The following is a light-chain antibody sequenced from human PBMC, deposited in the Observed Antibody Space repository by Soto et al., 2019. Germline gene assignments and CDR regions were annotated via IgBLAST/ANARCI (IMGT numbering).Light chain of an antibody. CDR1: GSDISAYNY. Sequence: QSVLTQPASVSGSPVQSITISCTGTGSDISAYNYVSWYQQHPGKAPKLMIYEVGDRPSGLSNRFSGSKSGNTASLTISRLQAEDEADYYCSSYTSNNFYVFGTGTKVTVL. CDR3: SSYTSNNFYV. CDR2: EVG. J-gene: IGLJ1*01. V-gene: IGLV2-14*01.